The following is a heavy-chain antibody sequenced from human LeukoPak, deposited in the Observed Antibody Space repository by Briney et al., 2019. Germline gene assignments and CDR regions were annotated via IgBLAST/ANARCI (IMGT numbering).Heavy chain of an antibody. CDR3: ARGSGSATPFPFDY. CDR2: IYTSGST. Sequence: TSETLSLTCTVSGGSISSGGYYWSWIRQPPGKELEWIGRIYTSGSTNYNPSLKSRVTMSLDTSKNQFSLKLSSVTAADTAVYYCARGSGSATPFPFDYWGQGTLVTVSS. D-gene: IGHD1-26*01. J-gene: IGHJ4*02. V-gene: IGHV4-61*08. CDR1: GGSISSGGYY.